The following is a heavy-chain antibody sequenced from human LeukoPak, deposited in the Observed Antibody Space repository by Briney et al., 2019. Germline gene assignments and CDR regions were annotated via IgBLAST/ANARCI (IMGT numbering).Heavy chain of an antibody. J-gene: IGHJ6*02. Sequence: ATVKVSCKASGYTFNSYGMNWVRQAPGQGLEWMGWINTYNGSTDYAQKVQGRVTLTTDTSTSTAYMELRSLRYDDTAVYYCAKGDGTDVWGQGTTVIVS. CDR1: GYTFNSYG. CDR2: INTYNGST. CDR3: AKGDGTDV. V-gene: IGHV1-18*01.